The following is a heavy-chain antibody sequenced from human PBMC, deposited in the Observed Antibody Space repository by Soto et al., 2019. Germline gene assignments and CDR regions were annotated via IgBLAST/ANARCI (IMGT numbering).Heavy chain of an antibody. CDR1: GGSFSGYY. V-gene: IGHV4-34*01. D-gene: IGHD3-3*01. CDR3: ARRLWSGYLIYYYYGMDV. J-gene: IGHJ6*02. CDR2: INHSGST. Sequence: QVQLQQWGAGLLKPSETLSLTCAVYGGSFSGYYWSWIRQPPGKGLEWIGEINHSGSTNYNPSLKTRVTLSVDTSKNQFSLKLSSVTAADTAVYYCARRLWSGYLIYYYYGMDVWGQGTTVTVSS.